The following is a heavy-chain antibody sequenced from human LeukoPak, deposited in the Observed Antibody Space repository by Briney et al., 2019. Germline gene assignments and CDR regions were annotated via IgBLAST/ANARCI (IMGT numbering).Heavy chain of an antibody. V-gene: IGHV1-8*03. CDR3: ARGIRRNINYWFDP. D-gene: IGHD4-11*01. CDR2: MNPNSGNT. CDR1: GGTFSSYA. J-gene: IGHJ5*02. Sequence: ASVKVSCKASGGTFSSYAINWVRQATGQGLEWMGWMNPNSGNTAYAQKFQGRVTITRNTSINTAYMDLSSLRFEDTAVYYCARGIRRNINYWFDPWGQGTLVTVSS.